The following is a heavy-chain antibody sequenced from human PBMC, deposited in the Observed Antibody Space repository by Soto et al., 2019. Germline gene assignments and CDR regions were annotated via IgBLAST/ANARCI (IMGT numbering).Heavy chain of an antibody. D-gene: IGHD3-9*01. CDR3: ARDLRHDFLAGSGF. J-gene: IGHJ3*01. Sequence: QIHLVQSGDEVKRPGAFVKVSCKASGYTFRSYGLSWVRQAPGQGLAYSGWISPYNGNTGQATRLQDRFRMTADTFTTTVYLEVKSLTSDDTDTYYCARDLRHDFLAGSGFWGQGTLVTVSS. CDR2: ISPYNGNT. V-gene: IGHV1-18*01. CDR1: GYTFRSYG.